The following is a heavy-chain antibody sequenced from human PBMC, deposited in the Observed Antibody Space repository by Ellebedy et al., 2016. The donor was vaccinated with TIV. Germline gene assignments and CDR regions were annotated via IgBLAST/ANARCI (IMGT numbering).Heavy chain of an antibody. CDR3: ARVDSDLVTVDEYHYYMDV. V-gene: IGHV4-59*01. D-gene: IGHD5-18*01. J-gene: IGHJ6*03. Sequence: GSLRLSCTVSGGSISSYYWNWIRQPPGKGLEWIGYIYYSGSTNYNPSLKSRVTISVYTSKSPFSLRLSSVTAADTAVYYCARVDSDLVTVDEYHYYMDVWGKGTTVTVSS. CDR2: IYYSGST. CDR1: GGSISSYY.